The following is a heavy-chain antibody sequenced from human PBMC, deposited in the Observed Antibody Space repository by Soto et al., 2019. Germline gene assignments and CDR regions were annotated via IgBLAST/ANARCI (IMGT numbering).Heavy chain of an antibody. CDR1: GYGFACCC. CDR3: ARGAPPLHS. J-gene: IGHJ5*02. V-gene: IGHV1-18*01. Sequence: SVELTSEACGYGFACCCRRWVRQSPGQGLEWMGWISAYNGNTNYAQNFQGRVTMTTDTSKRTAYMELRSLRSDDTHVYSCARGAPPLHSWGKAPLVTASS. CDR2: ISAYNGNT.